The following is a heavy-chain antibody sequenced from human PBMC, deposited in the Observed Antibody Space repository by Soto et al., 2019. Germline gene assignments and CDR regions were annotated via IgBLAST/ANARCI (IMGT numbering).Heavy chain of an antibody. CDR1: GFTFSSYG. V-gene: IGHV3-30*18. CDR3: AKDLSAGRWCGELLSQVDYYYYYGMGV. CDR2: ISYDGSNK. J-gene: IGHJ6*02. D-gene: IGHD3-10*01. Sequence: QVQLVESGGGVVQPGRSLRLSCAASGFTFSSYGMHWVRQAPGKGLEWVAVISYDGSNKYYADSVKGRFTISRDNSKNSLYLQMNSLTAEDTAVYYLAKDLSAGRWCGELLSQVDYYYYYGMGVWGQGTTVTVSS.